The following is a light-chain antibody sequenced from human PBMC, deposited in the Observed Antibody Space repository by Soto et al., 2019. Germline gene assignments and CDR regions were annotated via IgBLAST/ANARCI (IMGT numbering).Light chain of an antibody. V-gene: IGLV2-14*01. CDR3: SSHTSGDTRV. Sequence: QSVLTQPASVSGSPGHSIAISCTGTSSVVGGYDYVSWYQQHPDKAPKLIIYEVTKRPSGVSNRFSDSKSGNTASLTISGLQPDDEADYYCSSHTSGDTRVFGSGTKVTVL. J-gene: IGLJ1*01. CDR1: SSVVGGYDY. CDR2: EVT.